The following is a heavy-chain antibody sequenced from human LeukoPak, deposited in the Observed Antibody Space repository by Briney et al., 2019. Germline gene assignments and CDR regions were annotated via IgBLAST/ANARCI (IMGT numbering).Heavy chain of an antibody. V-gene: IGHV4/OR15-8*01. CDR1: GGSIDSTNW. CDR2: IHHDGRI. CDR3: ARGWLNTAMGY. J-gene: IGHJ4*02. Sequence: SETLSLTCDVSGGSIDSTNWWNWVRQPPGKGLEWIGEIHHDGRINYNPSLKSRVTLSVDKSKNQFSLKLSSVTAADTAVYYCARGWLNTAMGYWAQGTLVTVSS. D-gene: IGHD5-18*01.